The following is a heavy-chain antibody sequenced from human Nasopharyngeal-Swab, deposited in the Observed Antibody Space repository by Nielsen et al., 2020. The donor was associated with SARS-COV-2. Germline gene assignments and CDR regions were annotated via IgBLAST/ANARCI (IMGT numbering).Heavy chain of an antibody. CDR2: IYDTGSI. J-gene: IGHJ5*02. CDR3: ARVGIPTMVRGVNWFDP. D-gene: IGHD3-10*01. Sequence: GSLRLSCTVSGGSISTYYWSWIRQPPGKGLEWIGYIYDTGSINYNPSLKSRVTISVDTSKNQFSLNLGSVTAADTAVYYCARVGIPTMVRGVNWFDPWGQGTLVIVSS. CDR1: GGSISTYY. V-gene: IGHV4-59*01.